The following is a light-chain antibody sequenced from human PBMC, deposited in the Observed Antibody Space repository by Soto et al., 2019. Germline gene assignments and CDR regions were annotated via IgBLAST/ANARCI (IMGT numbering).Light chain of an antibody. CDR1: QSVTSSY. V-gene: IGKV3-20*01. CDR3: QQYGSSPRLT. CDR2: DAS. Sequence: EIVLTQSPDTLSLSPGERATLSCRASQSVTSSYLAWYQQRPGQAPRLLIYDASSRATGIPARFSGSGSGRDFTLLISRLEAEDFAVYYCQQYGSSPRLTFGGGTKVEIK. J-gene: IGKJ4*01.